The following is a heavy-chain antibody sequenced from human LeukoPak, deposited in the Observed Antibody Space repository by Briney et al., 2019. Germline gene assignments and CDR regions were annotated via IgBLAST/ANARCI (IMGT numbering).Heavy chain of an antibody. V-gene: IGHV4-34*01. CDR3: AREPAGRYSGYDWTFDY. D-gene: IGHD5-12*01. Sequence: SETLSLTCAVYGGSFSGYYWSWIRQPPGKGLEWIGEINHSGSTNYNPSLKSRVTISVDTSENQFSLKLSSVTAADTAVYYCAREPAGRYSGYDWTFDYWGQGTLVTVSS. J-gene: IGHJ4*02. CDR2: INHSGST. CDR1: GGSFSGYY.